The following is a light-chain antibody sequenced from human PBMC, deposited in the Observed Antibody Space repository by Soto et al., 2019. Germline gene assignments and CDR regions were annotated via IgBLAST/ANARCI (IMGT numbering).Light chain of an antibody. CDR1: QSVGSF. CDR2: DAS. Sequence: DIVLTQSPATLSLSPGERATLSCRASQSVGSFLAWYQQKPGQAPRLLIYDASNRATGIPARFSGSGSGTDFTLTISRLDPEDFAVYYCQQYGTSPRTFGQGTKVDI. J-gene: IGKJ1*01. CDR3: QQYGTSPRT. V-gene: IGKV3-11*01.